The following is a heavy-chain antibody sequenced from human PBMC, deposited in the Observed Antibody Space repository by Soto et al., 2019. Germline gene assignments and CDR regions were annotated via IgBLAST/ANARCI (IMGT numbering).Heavy chain of an antibody. CDR2: IYYSGRT. V-gene: IGHV4-59*08. CDR1: VGSLSSYY. J-gene: IGHJ6*03. D-gene: IGHD3-10*01. CDR3: ARHGRGSEPFGVTDMDV. Sequence: QVQLQESGPGLVKPSETLSLTCTVSVGSLSSYYWSWIRQPPGKGLAWIGYIYYSGRTNYNPSLTSRVTISVDTSKNHFALKLSSVTAADTAVYYCARHGRGSEPFGVTDMDVWGKGTTVTVSS.